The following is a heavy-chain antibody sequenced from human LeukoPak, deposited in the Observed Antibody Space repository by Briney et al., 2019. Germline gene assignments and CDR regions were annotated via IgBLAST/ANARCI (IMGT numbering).Heavy chain of an antibody. CDR3: ARRWGYSSSPHFDY. Sequence: SETLSLTCTVSGDSINSYYWNWIRQPPGKGLEWIGYIHYSGSTTYNPSLKSRVTISVDTSKNQFSLRLSSVTAADTAVYYCARRWGYSSSPHFDYWGQGTLVTVSS. CDR2: IHYSGST. CDR1: GDSINSYY. J-gene: IGHJ4*02. D-gene: IGHD6-6*01. V-gene: IGHV4-59*08.